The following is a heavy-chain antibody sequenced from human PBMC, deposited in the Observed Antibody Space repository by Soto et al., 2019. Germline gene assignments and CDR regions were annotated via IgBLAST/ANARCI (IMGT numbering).Heavy chain of an antibody. V-gene: IGHV3-30*18. CDR1: GFTFSSYG. D-gene: IGHD6-19*01. J-gene: IGHJ6*02. CDR2: ISYDGSNK. CDR3: AKSWWVAVAYGMDV. Sequence: QVQLVESGGGMVQPGRSLRLSCAASGFTFSSYGMHWVRQAPGKGLEWVAVISYDGSNKYYADSVKGRFTISRDNSKNTLYLQMNSLRAEDTAVYYCAKSWWVAVAYGMDVWGQGTTVTVSS.